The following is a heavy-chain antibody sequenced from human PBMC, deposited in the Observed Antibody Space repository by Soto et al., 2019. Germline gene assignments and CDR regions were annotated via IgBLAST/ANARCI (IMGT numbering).Heavy chain of an antibody. CDR1: GGSISTYY. D-gene: IGHD1-1*01. J-gene: IGHJ4*02. V-gene: IGHV4-59*01. CDR3: ARAGTKVRQVEY. Sequence: SETLSLTCTVSGGSISTYYWNWIRQPPGKGLEWIGYIYYSGSTNYNPSLKSRVTISVDTSKNQFSLKLSSVTAADTAVYYCARAGTKVRQVEYWGQGTLVTVSS. CDR2: IYYSGST.